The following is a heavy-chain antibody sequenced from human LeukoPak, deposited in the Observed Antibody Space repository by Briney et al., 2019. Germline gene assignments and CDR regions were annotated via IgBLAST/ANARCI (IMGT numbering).Heavy chain of an antibody. CDR1: GGSISSSSYY. CDR2: IYYSGST. Sequence: SETLSLTCTVSGGSISSSSYYWGWIRQPPGKGLEWIGSIYYSGSTYYNPSLKSRVTISVDTSKNQFSLKLSSVTAADTAVYYCARGTYYYDSSGYHRLYYFDYWGQGTLVTVSS. V-gene: IGHV4-39*01. CDR3: ARGTYYYDSSGYHRLYYFDY. J-gene: IGHJ4*02. D-gene: IGHD3-22*01.